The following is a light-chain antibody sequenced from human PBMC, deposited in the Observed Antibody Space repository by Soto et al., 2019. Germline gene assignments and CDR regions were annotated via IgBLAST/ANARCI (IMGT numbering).Light chain of an antibody. V-gene: IGKV3-11*01. CDR3: QQRSNWPPIT. CDR2: DSS. CDR1: QSVSDY. J-gene: IGKJ1*01. Sequence: EIVLTHSPSTFSLSPVERATLSCSASQSVSDYLAWYQQKPGQAPRLLIYDSSTRATGIPARFSGSGSGTDFTLTISNLEPEDFAVYYCQQRSNWPPITFGQGTKVDI.